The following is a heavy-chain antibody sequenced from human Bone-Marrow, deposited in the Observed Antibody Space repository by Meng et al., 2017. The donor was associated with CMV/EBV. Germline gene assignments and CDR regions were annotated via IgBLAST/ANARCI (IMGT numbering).Heavy chain of an antibody. J-gene: IGHJ4*02. D-gene: IGHD4-23*01. V-gene: IGHV4-59*01. CDR1: GGSFSGYY. Sequence: SETLSLTCAVYGGSFSGYYWSWIRQPPGKGLEWIGYIYYSGSTNYNPSLKSRVTISVDTSKNQFSLKLSSVTAADTAVYYCARGTYTVVTPFDYWGQGTLVTVSS. CDR3: ARGTYTVVTPFDY. CDR2: IYYSGST.